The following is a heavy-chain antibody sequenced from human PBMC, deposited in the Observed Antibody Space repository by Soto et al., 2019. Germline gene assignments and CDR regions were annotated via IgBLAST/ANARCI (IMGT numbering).Heavy chain of an antibody. CDR1: SASISSSSYT. V-gene: IGHV4-39*01. J-gene: IGHJ6*02. D-gene: IGHD2-2*01. CDR3: ARLQGYCISRSCHGHYAMDV. Sequence: QLQLQESGPGLVKPSETLSLTSTVSSASISSSSYTWGWIRQPPGKGLEWIGSIYYSGTTYYNPSLNSRVTVSVDTSKNQFSLKVTSVTAADTAVYYCARLQGYCISRSCHGHYAMDVWGQGTTVTVSS. CDR2: IYYSGTT.